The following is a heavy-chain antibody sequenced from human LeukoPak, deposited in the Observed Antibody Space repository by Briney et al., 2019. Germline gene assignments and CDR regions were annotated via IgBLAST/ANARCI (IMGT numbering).Heavy chain of an antibody. D-gene: IGHD2-15*01. CDR2: MNPNSGNT. V-gene: IGHV1-8*03. CDR1: GYTFTSYD. CDR3: ARGPRDSDGYYYYYYMDV. Sequence: VASVKVSCKASGYTFTSYDINWVRQATGQGLEWMGWMNPNSGNTGYAQKFQGRVTITRNTSISTAYMELSSLRSEDTAVYYCARGPRDSDGYYYYYYMDVWGKGTTVTVSS. J-gene: IGHJ6*03.